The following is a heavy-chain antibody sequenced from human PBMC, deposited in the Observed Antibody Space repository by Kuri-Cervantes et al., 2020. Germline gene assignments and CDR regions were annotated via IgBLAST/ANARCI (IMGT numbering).Heavy chain of an antibody. CDR3: ATTTSYYYYYGMDV. CDR2: INPNSGDT. J-gene: IGHJ6*02. Sequence: ASVKVSCKASGYTFTGYYIHWVRQAPGQGLEWMGWINPNSGDTNYAQKFQGRVTMTRDTSISTAYMELNRLTSDDTAVYYCATTTSYYYYYGMDVWGQGTTVTVSS. D-gene: IGHD1-26*01. CDR1: GYTFTGYY. V-gene: IGHV1-2*02.